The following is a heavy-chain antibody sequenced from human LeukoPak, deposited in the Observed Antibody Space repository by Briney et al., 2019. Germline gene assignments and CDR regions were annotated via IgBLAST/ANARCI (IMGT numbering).Heavy chain of an antibody. CDR2: ISSSSSYI. J-gene: IGHJ5*02. CDR1: GFTFSSYS. CDR3: AGSRQQLVPGHNWFDP. Sequence: PGGSLRLSCAASGFTFSSYSMNWVRQAPGKGLEWVSSISSSSSYIYYADSMKGRFTISRDNAKNSPYLQMNSLRAEDTAVYYCAGSRQQLVPGHNWFDPWGQGTLVTVSS. D-gene: IGHD6-13*01. V-gene: IGHV3-21*01.